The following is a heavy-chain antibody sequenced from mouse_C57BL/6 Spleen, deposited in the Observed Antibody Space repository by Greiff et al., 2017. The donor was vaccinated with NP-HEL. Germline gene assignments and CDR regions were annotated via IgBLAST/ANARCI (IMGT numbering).Heavy chain of an antibody. CDR3: ATYYSNYVYAMDY. CDR1: GYTFTSYW. CDR2: IYPGSGST. V-gene: IGHV1-55*01. J-gene: IGHJ4*01. D-gene: IGHD2-5*01. Sequence: QVQLQQSGAELVKPGASVKMSCKASGYTFTSYWITWVKQRPGQGLEWIGDIYPGSGSTNYNEKFKSKATLTVDTSSSTAYMQLSSLTSEDSAVYYCATYYSNYVYAMDYWGQGTSVTVSS.